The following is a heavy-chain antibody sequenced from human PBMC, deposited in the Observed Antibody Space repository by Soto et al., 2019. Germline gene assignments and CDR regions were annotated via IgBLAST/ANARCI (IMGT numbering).Heavy chain of an antibody. Sequence: SETLSLTCAVYGGSFSGYYWSWIRQPPGKGLEWIGEINHSGSTNYNPSLKSRVTISVDTSKNQFSLKLSSVTAADTAVYYCARGLRFGYSYGNRTDVWGQGTTVTVSS. V-gene: IGHV4-34*01. CDR2: INHSGST. J-gene: IGHJ6*02. D-gene: IGHD5-18*01. CDR1: GGSFSGYY. CDR3: ARGLRFGYSYGNRTDV.